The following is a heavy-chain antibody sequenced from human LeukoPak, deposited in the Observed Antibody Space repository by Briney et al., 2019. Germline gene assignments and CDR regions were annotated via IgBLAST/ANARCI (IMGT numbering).Heavy chain of an antibody. D-gene: IGHD1-26*01. CDR1: GYSFTSYY. V-gene: IGHV1-46*03. Sequence: GASVKVSCRASGYSFTSYYIHWVRQAPGQGLEWMGIINPSGGSTSYAQKFQGRVTMTRDTSTSTVYMELSCLRSEDTAIYYCASQHVGAFDIWGQGTMVTVSS. CDR2: INPSGGST. CDR3: ASQHVGAFDI. J-gene: IGHJ3*02.